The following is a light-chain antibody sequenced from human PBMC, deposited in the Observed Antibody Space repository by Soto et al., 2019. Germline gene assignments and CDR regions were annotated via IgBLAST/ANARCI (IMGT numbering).Light chain of an antibody. Sequence: DIVMTQSPATLSVSPGERVTLSCRASQSVSSNLAWYQQKPGKAPRLLIYGASTRVTGIPARFSGSGSGTEFTLTTSSLQPEDFAVYYCQQYNNWPPWTFGQGTKVEIK. CDR2: GAS. J-gene: IGKJ1*01. CDR1: QSVSSN. V-gene: IGKV3-15*01. CDR3: QQYNNWPPWT.